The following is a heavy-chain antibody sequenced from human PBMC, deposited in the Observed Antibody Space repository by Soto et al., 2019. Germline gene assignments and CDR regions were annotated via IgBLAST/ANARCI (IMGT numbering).Heavy chain of an antibody. Sequence: GGSLRLSCSASGVSFSSYAMSWVRQTPGKGVEWVSAISGSGGSTYYADSVKGRFTISRDNSKNTLYLQMNSLRAEDTAVYYCAKPYDILTGYSPVEAFDIWGKGTMVTVSS. CDR1: GVSFSSYA. J-gene: IGHJ3*02. CDR2: ISGSGGST. CDR3: AKPYDILTGYSPVEAFDI. V-gene: IGHV3-23*01. D-gene: IGHD3-9*01.